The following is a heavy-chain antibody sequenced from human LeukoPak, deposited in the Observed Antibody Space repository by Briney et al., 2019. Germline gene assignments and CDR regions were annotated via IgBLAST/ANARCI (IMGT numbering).Heavy chain of an antibody. D-gene: IGHD2-2*01. CDR1: GYTFTDYY. V-gene: IGHV1-2*02. J-gene: IGHJ4*02. CDR2: INPNDGDT. CDR3: ARANFHHCSNSTCLYDY. Sequence: PGASVNVSCKASGYTFTDYYMHWVRQAAGQGVEWMGCINPNDGDTHYAQKFQGSVTITWDTSISTAHMELSRLRSDVSAGYYCARANFHHCSNSTCLYDYWGQGTLVTVSS.